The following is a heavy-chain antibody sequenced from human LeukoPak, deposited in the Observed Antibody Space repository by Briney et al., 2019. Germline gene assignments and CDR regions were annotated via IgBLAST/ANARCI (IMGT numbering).Heavy chain of an antibody. V-gene: IGHV3-74*01. CDR2: ISGDGRAT. D-gene: IGHD5-24*01. CDR3: VKRSRDGYNSPLDS. Sequence: GGSLRLSCAASGFTFNNYWMHWVRQDPGKGLMWLSRISGDGRATTYADSVKGRFTISRDNSENTLYLQMNSLRAEDTAIYYCVKRSRDGYNSPLDSWGQGTLVTVSS. CDR1: GFTFNNYW. J-gene: IGHJ4*02.